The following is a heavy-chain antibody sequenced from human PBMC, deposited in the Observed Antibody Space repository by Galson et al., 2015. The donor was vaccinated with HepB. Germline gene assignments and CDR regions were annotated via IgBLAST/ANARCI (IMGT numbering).Heavy chain of an antibody. CDR2: IIPIFGTA. V-gene: IGHV1-69*13. D-gene: IGHD6-13*01. Sequence: SVKVSCKASGGTFSSYAISWVRQAPGQGLEWMGGIIPIFGTANYAQKFQGRVTITADESTSTAYMELSSLRSEDTAVYYCARNGEIGGSSLIIDYWGQGTLVTVSS. CDR3: ARNGEIGGSSLIIDY. J-gene: IGHJ4*02. CDR1: GGTFSSYA.